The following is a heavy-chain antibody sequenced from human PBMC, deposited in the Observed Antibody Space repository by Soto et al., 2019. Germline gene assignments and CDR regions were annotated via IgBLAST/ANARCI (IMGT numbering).Heavy chain of an antibody. CDR2: IYSSETT. V-gene: IGHV3-53*01. J-gene: IGHJ5*01. CDR3: TKFEARGFVTRYNWFDF. Sequence: RLSCAASGFNVMANDMSWFRQAPGKGLEWVSVIYSSETTFYAHSVKGRLTISRNNSKNTLYLQMNSLRAQDTALYYCTKFEARGFVTRYNWFDFWGQGALVTVSS. D-gene: IGHD3-10*01. CDR1: GFNVMAND.